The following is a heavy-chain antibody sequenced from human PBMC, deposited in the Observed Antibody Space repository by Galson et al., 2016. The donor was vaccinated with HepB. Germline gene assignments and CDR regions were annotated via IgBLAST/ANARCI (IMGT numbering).Heavy chain of an antibody. CDR3: TRAQYYDFWSGYREPYFDS. CDR1: GFTFGDYG. CDR2: IRGKAYTGTT. D-gene: IGHD3-3*01. J-gene: IGHJ4*02. Sequence: SLRLSCAASGFTFGDYGMGWFRQAPGKGLEWVGFIRGKAYTGTTEYAASVNGRFTISRDDSRSIAYLQMNSLKTEDTAVYYCTRAQYYDFWSGYREPYFDSWGQGTLVTVSS. V-gene: IGHV3-49*03.